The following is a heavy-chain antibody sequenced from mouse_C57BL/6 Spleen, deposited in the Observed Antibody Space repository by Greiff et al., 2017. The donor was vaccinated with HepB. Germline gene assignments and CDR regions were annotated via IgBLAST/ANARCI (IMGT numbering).Heavy chain of an antibody. Sequence: EVMLVESGGGLVKPGGSLKLSCAASGFAFSDYGMHWVRQAPEKGLEWVAYISSGSSTIYYADTVKGRFTISRDNAKNTLFLQMTSLRSEDTAMYYCASSHYGSSPWFAYWGQGTLVTVSA. CDR2: ISSGSSTI. V-gene: IGHV5-17*01. J-gene: IGHJ3*01. D-gene: IGHD1-1*01. CDR3: ASSHYGSSPWFAY. CDR1: GFAFSDYG.